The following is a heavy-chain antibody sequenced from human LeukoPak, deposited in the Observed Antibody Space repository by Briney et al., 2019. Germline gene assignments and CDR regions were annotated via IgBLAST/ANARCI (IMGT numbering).Heavy chain of an antibody. CDR1: GGSISSYY. V-gene: IGHV4-59*01. Sequence: SETLCLTCTASGGSISSYYGNWIRQPPGKGLEWIGYIYYSGSTNYNPSLKSRVTISVATSKNQFSQKLSSVTGADTAVYYCAREVSGSYLLDYWGQGTLVTVSS. J-gene: IGHJ4*02. D-gene: IGHD1-26*01. CDR2: IYYSGST. CDR3: AREVSGSYLLDY.